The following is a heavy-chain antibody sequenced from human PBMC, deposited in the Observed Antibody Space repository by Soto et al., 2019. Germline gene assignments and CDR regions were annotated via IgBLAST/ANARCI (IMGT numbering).Heavy chain of an antibody. CDR1: GYSFTSYW. D-gene: IGHD2-15*01. J-gene: IGHJ4*02. CDR3: ARAAGYCSGGSCYSEGYNFDY. CDR2: IYPGDSDT. V-gene: IGHV5-51*01. Sequence: GESLKISCKGSGYSFTSYWIGWVRQMPGKGLEWMGIIYPGDSDTRYSPSFQGQVTISADKSISTAYLQWSSLKASDTAMYYCARAAGYCSGGSCYSEGYNFDYWGQGTLVTVSS.